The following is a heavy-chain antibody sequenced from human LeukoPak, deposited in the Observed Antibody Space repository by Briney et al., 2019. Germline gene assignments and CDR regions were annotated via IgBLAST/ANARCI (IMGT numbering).Heavy chain of an antibody. J-gene: IGHJ5*02. Sequence: VGSLRLSCAASGFTFSDYYMSWIRQAPGKGLEWVSVIYSGGSTYYADSVKGRFTISRDNSKNTLYLQMNSLRAEDTAVYYCARDEGWFDPWGQGTLVTVSS. V-gene: IGHV3-53*01. CDR3: ARDEGWFDP. CDR1: GFTFSDYY. CDR2: IYSGGST.